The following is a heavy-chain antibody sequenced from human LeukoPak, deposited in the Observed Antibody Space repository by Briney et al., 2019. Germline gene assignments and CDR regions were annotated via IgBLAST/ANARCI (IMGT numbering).Heavy chain of an antibody. V-gene: IGHV3-74*01. CDR3: ARPNYYYYGMDV. CDR2: INSDGSST. Sequence: GGSLRLSCAASGFTFSSYWMHWVRQAPGKGLVWVSRINSDGSSTSYADSVKGRFTISRDNAKNTLYLQMNSLRAEDTAVYYCARPNYYYYGMDVWAQGTTVTISS. J-gene: IGHJ6*02. CDR1: GFTFSSYW.